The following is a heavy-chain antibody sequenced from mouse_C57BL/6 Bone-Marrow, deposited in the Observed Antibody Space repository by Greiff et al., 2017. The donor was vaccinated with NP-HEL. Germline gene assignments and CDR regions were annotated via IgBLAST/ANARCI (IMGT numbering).Heavy chain of an antibody. Sequence: VQLQQSGAELVRPGASVKLSCTASGFNIKDDYMHWVKQRPEQGLEWIGWIDPENGDTEYASKFQGKATITADTSSNTAYLQLSSLTSEDTAVYYCTTTSLGVYWYFDVWGTGTTVTVSS. CDR3: TTTSLGVYWYFDV. D-gene: IGHD6-2*01. CDR1: GFNIKDDY. J-gene: IGHJ1*03. CDR2: IDPENGDT. V-gene: IGHV14-4*01.